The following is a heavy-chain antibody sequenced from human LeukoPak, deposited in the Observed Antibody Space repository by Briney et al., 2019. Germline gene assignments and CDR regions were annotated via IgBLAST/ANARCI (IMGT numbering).Heavy chain of an antibody. V-gene: IGHV4-59*12. CDR3: ARVVYYYYDSSGYYYHFDY. D-gene: IGHD3-22*01. CDR1: GGSISSYY. CDR2: IYYSGST. Sequence: PSETLSLTCTVSGGSISSYYWSWIRQPPGKGLEWIGSIYYSGSTYYNPSLKSRVTISVDTSKNQFSLKLSSVTAADTAVYYCARVVYYYYDSSGYYYHFDYWGQGTLVTVSS. J-gene: IGHJ4*02.